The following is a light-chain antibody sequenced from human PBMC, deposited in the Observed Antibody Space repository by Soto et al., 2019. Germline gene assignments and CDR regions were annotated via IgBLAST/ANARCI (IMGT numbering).Light chain of an antibody. J-gene: IGLJ2*01. CDR3: PSYDSSLSRV. V-gene: IGLV1-40*01. Sequence: QSVLTQPPSVSGAPGQRVTISCTGSSSNIGAGYDVHWYQQLPGTAPKLLIYGNSNRPSGVPDRFSGSKSGTSASLAITGLQAEDEAYYYRPSYDSSLSRVFGGGTKLTVL. CDR1: SSNIGAGYD. CDR2: GNS.